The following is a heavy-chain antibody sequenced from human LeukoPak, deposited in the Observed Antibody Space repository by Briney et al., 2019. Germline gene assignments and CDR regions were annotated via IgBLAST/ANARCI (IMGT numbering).Heavy chain of an antibody. CDR1: GGSISRYY. Sequence: SETLSLTCTVSGGSISRYYWSWIRQPPGKGLEWIGYIYYSGVTNYNPSLKSRVTISVDMSKNQFSLKLTSVSAADTGVYYLAKGSPADVLGKGITVAVSS. V-gene: IGHV4-59*01. CDR2: IYYSGVT. J-gene: IGHJ6*04. D-gene: IGHD3-10*01. CDR3: AKGSPADV.